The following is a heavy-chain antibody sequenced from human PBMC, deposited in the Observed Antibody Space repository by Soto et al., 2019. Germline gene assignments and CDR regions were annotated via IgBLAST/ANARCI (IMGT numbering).Heavy chain of an antibody. CDR3: AKTVLIAAAGLGGYYFDY. V-gene: IGHV3-9*01. CDR1: GFTFDDYA. CDR2: ISWNSGSI. Sequence: EVQLVESGGGLVQPGRSLRLSCAASGFTFDDYAMHWVRQAPGKGLEWVSGISWNSGSIGYADSVKGRFTISRDNAKNSLYLQMNSLRAEDTALYYCAKTVLIAAAGLGGYYFDYWGQGTLVTVSS. J-gene: IGHJ4*02. D-gene: IGHD6-13*01.